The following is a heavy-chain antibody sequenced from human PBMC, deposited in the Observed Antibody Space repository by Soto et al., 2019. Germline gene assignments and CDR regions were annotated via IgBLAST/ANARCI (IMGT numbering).Heavy chain of an antibody. Sequence: ASVKVSCKASGYTFTDHDINWVRQATGQGLEWMGWMNPNSGKTDYAQKFQGRVTMTRNTSISTAYMELSSLRSEDTAVYYCARREHSSAPGGMDVWGQGTTVTVYS. CDR2: MNPNSGKT. CDR3: ARREHSSAPGGMDV. D-gene: IGHD6-6*01. CDR1: GYTFTDHD. J-gene: IGHJ6*02. V-gene: IGHV1-8*01.